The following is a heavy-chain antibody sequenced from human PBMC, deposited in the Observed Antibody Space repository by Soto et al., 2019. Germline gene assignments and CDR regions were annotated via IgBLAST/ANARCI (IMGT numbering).Heavy chain of an antibody. CDR1: GYTFTSYG. V-gene: IGHV1-18*01. CDR2: ISAYNGNT. CDR3: ARDLRGGYDWDWFDP. Sequence: QVQLVQSGAEVKKPGASVKVSCKASGYTFTSYGISWVRQAPGQGLEWMGWISAYNGNTNYAQKLQGRVTMTTDASTSTAYMELRSLRSDDTAVYYCARDLRGGYDWDWFDPWGQGTLVTVSS. D-gene: IGHD5-12*01. J-gene: IGHJ5*02.